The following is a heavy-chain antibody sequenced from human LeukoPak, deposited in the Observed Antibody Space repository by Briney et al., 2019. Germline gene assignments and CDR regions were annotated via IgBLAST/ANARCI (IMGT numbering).Heavy chain of an antibody. CDR1: GYTSTGYY. Sequence: ASVKVSCKASGYTSTGYYMHWVRQAPGQGLEWMGWINPNSGGTNYAQKFQGRVTMTRDTSISTAYMELSRLRSDDTAVYYCAREMGEYYDILTGYFPFDYWSQGTLVTVSS. D-gene: IGHD3-9*01. V-gene: IGHV1-2*02. J-gene: IGHJ4*02. CDR2: INPNSGGT. CDR3: AREMGEYYDILTGYFPFDY.